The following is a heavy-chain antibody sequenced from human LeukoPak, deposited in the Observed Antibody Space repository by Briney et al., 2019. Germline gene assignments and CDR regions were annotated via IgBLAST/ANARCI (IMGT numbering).Heavy chain of an antibody. J-gene: IGHJ4*02. CDR2: IDYSGST. V-gene: IGHV4-59*01. CDR1: GGSIRGSF. Sequence: SETLSLTCTVSGGSIRGSFWNWIRQPPGKGLEWIGYIDYSGSTNYNPSPRSRVTISIDTSQNQFSMQLTSVTAADTAVYYCARCGAGEWGATNYWGQGTLVTVSS. D-gene: IGHD1-26*01. CDR3: ARCGAGEWGATNY.